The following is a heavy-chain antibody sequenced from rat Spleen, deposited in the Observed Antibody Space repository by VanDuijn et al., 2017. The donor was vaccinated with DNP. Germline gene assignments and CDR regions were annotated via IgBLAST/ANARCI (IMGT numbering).Heavy chain of an antibody. CDR2: ISPSGSRT. CDR3: ARHGRRVFDY. V-gene: IGHV5-25*01. CDR1: GFTFSDYY. D-gene: IGHD1-11*01. J-gene: IGHJ2*01. Sequence: EVQLVESGGGLVQPGRSLKLSCAASGFTFSDYYMAWVRQAPTKGLEWVAAISPSGSRTYYLDSVKGRFTISRDDARSSLYLQMNSLKSEDTATYYCARHGRRVFDYWGQGVMVTVSS.